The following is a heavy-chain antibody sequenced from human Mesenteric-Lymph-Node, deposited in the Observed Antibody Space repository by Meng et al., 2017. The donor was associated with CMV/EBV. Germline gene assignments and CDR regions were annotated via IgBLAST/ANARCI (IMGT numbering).Heavy chain of an antibody. CDR3: ARWGIGTNWYAIDY. CDR1: GGSVSSGSYY. V-gene: IGHV4-61*01. CDR2: IYYSGST. J-gene: IGHJ4*02. D-gene: IGHD2-2*01. Sequence: SETLSLTCTVSGGSVSSGSYYWSWIRQPPGKGLEWIGYIYYSGSTNYNPSLKSRVTISLDTSKNQVSVILSSVTAADTAVYYCARWGIGTNWYAIDYWGQGTLVTVSS.